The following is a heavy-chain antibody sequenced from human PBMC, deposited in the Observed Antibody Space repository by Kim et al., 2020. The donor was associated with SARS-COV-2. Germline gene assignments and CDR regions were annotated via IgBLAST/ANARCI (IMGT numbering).Heavy chain of an antibody. Sequence: GGSLRLSCAASGFTFRSYAMHWVRQAPGKGLEWVAVISYDGSNKYYADSVKGRFTISRDNSKNTLYLQMNSLRAEDTAVYYCAREDYYASSGCYPWGQGTLVTVSS. V-gene: IGHV3-30*04. CDR3: AREDYYASSGCYP. CDR2: ISYDGSNK. D-gene: IGHD3-22*01. J-gene: IGHJ5*02. CDR1: GFTFRSYA.